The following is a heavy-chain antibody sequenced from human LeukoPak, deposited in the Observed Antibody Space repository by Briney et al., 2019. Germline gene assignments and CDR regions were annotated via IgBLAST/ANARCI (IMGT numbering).Heavy chain of an antibody. CDR2: MSSDGNAM. D-gene: IGHD3-22*01. CDR1: GFTFTAYL. V-gene: IGHV3-30-3*01. Sequence: QPGRSLRLSCAASGFTFTAYLIHWVRQAPGKGLEWVAVMSSDGNAMFYADSVKGRFTISRDNSKNTLYLQMNSLRAEDTAVHYCVRESEYYFDHSASFDYWGQGTLVTVSS. J-gene: IGHJ4*02. CDR3: VRESEYYFDHSASFDY.